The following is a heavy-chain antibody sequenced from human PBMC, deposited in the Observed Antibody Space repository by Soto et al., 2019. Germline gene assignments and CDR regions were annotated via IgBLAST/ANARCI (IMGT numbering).Heavy chain of an antibody. Sequence: TSETLSRTCNGSGASNLGFYWRWIRNSAGKGLEWIGRIYATGTTDYNPSLKSRVMMSVDTSKKQFSLKLRSVTAADTAVYYCVRDGTKTLRDWFDPWGQGISVTVSS. D-gene: IGHD1-1*01. V-gene: IGHV4-4*07. CDR1: GASNLGFY. CDR2: IYATGTT. J-gene: IGHJ5*02. CDR3: VRDGTKTLRDWFDP.